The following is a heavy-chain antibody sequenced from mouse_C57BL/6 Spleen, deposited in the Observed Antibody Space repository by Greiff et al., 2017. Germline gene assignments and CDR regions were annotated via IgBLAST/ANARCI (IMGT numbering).Heavy chain of an antibody. J-gene: IGHJ2*01. CDR3: TTTVVARDY. CDR2: IDPEDGDT. CDR1: GFNITDYY. Sequence: DVKLQESGAELVRPGASVKLSCTASGFNITDYYMHWVKQRPEQGLEWIGRIDPEDGDTEYDQKFQGKATLTADTSSNTAYLQLSSLTSEDTAVYYCTTTVVARDYWGQGTTLTVSS. D-gene: IGHD1-1*01. V-gene: IGHV14-1*01.